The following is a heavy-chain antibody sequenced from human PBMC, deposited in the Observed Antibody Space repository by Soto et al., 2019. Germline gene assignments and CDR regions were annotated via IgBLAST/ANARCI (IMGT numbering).Heavy chain of an antibody. J-gene: IGHJ5*02. D-gene: IGHD4-17*01. Sequence: QVQLQESGPGLVKPSQTLSLTCTVSGGSISSGDYYWSWIRQPPGKGLEWIGYIYYSWSTYYNPSIRSRFTRSVDTSKNQFPLKLSSVTAADTAVYYCASAYGDTSVFGFDPWGQGTLVTVSS. V-gene: IGHV4-30-4*01. CDR2: IYYSWST. CDR3: ASAYGDTSVFGFDP. CDR1: GGSISSGDYY.